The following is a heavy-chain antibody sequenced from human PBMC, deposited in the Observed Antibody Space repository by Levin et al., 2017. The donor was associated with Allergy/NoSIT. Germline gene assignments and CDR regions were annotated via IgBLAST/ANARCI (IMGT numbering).Heavy chain of an antibody. CDR1: GFTFSDYY. V-gene: IGHV3-11*05. J-gene: IGHJ4*02. CDR2: ISSSSSYT. D-gene: IGHD3-9*01. CDR3: ARVVYDILTGYYAFDY. Sequence: GESLKISCAASGFTFSDYYMSWIRQAPGKGLEWVSYISSSSSYTNYADSVKGRFTISRDNAKNSLYLQMNSLRAEDTAVYYCARVVYDILTGYYAFDYWGQGTLVTVSS.